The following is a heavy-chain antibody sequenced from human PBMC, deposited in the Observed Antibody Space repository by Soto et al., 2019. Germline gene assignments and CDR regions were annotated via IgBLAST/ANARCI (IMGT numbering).Heavy chain of an antibody. CDR2: IYPGDSDT. V-gene: IGHV5-51*03. Sequence: EVQLVQSGAEVKKPGESLKISCKGSGYSFTSYWIGWVRQMPGKGLEGMGIIYPGDSDTRYSPSFQGQVTTSADKSISPAYLQCSSLEPSDTALYYCAWAMIRVKNYHGIDVWGQETTVTAAS. J-gene: IGHJ6*02. CDR1: GYSFTSYW. D-gene: IGHD3-10*01. CDR3: AWAMIRVKNYHGIDV.